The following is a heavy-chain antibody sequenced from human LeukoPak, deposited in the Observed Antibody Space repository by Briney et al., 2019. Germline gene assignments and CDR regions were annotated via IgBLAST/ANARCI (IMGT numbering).Heavy chain of an antibody. CDR3: AREGVAGTYGIDV. J-gene: IGHJ6*02. V-gene: IGHV3-21*01. CDR2: ISSSYSYI. D-gene: IGHD6-19*01. CDR1: GFTFSTYT. Sequence: GGSLRLSCAASGFTFSTYTMNWARQAPGKGLEWVSSISSSYSYIFYADSLKGRFTISRDNAKNSLYLQMNSLRAEDTAVYYCAREGVAGTYGIDVWGQGTTVTVSS.